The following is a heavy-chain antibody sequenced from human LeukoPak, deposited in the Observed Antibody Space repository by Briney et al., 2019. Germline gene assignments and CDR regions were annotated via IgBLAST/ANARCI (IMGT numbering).Heavy chain of an antibody. J-gene: IGHJ4*02. CDR3: ASQGYSSSWYKFDY. D-gene: IGHD6-13*01. CDR2: ISAYNGNT. CDR1: GYTFTSYG. Sequence: GASVKVSCKASGYTFTSYGISWVRQAPGQGLEWMGWISAYNGNTNYAQKLQGRVTMTTDTSTSTAYMELRSLRSDDTAVYYCASQGYSSSWYKFDYWGQGTLVTVSS. V-gene: IGHV1-18*01.